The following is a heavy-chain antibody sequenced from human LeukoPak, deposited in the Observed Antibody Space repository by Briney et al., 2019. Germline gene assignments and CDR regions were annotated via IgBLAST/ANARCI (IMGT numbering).Heavy chain of an antibody. Sequence: RASVKVSCKASGGTFGSYAISWVRQAPGQGLEWMGGIIPIFGTANYAQKFQGRVTITTDESTSTAYMELSSLRSEDTAVYYCARGCSSTSCYLSAFDIWGQGTMVTVSS. CDR1: GGTFGSYA. D-gene: IGHD2-2*01. J-gene: IGHJ3*02. CDR3: ARGCSSTSCYLSAFDI. V-gene: IGHV1-69*05. CDR2: IIPIFGTA.